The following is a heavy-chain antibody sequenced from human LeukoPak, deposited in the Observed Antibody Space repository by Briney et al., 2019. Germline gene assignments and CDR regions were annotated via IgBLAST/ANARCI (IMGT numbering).Heavy chain of an antibody. CDR1: GFTFSSYA. Sequence: GGSLRLSCAASGFTFSSYAMSWVRQAPGKGLEWVSAISGSGGSTYYADSVKGRFTISRDNSKNTLHLQMNSLRAEDTAVYYCAKAGKYYYDSSGYYPGDYWGQGTLVTVSS. V-gene: IGHV3-23*01. D-gene: IGHD3-22*01. CDR2: ISGSGGST. CDR3: AKAGKYYYDSSGYYPGDY. J-gene: IGHJ4*02.